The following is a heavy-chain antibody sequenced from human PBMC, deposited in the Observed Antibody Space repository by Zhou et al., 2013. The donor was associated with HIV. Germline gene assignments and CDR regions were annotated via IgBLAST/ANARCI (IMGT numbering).Heavy chain of an antibody. J-gene: IGHJ6*02. V-gene: IGHV1-69*14. CDR3: VRVRFSGYDFHYDYGLDV. Sequence: VQLVQSGNVLKSPGSSVKISCKTSGGTFENYPISWVRQAPGHGLEWVGGVIPVLGIAHYSQKFQGRVTVSADKSKTISYLEVTSLRSEDTALYFCVRVRFSGYDFHYDYGLDVWGQGTTVIVSS. CDR1: GGTFENYP. D-gene: IGHD5-12*01. CDR2: VIPVLGIA.